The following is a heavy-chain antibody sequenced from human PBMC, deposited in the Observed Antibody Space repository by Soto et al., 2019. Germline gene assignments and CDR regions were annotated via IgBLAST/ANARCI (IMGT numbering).Heavy chain of an antibody. Sequence: GGSLRLSCAASGFTFSSYAMHWVRQAPGKGLEWVAVISYDGSNKYYADSVKGRFTISRDNSKNTLYLQTNSLRAEDTAVYYCARDPSYRAPLFIDGYFDYWGQGTLVTVSS. CDR2: ISYDGSNK. J-gene: IGHJ4*02. D-gene: IGHD1-26*01. CDR3: ARDPSYRAPLFIDGYFDY. CDR1: GFTFSSYA. V-gene: IGHV3-30-3*01.